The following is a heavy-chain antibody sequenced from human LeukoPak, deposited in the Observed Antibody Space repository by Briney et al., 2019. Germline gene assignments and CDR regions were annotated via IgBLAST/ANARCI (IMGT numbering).Heavy chain of an antibody. D-gene: IGHD3-3*01. J-gene: IGHJ6*03. V-gene: IGHV1-2*02. CDR3: ARDMYDFWSGYFWNYYYYMDV. CDR2: INPNSGGT. Sequence: ASVKVSCKASGYTFTDYYMHWVRQAPGQGLEWMGWINPNSGGTNYAQKFQGRVTISVDTSKNQFSLKLSSVTAADTAVYYCARDMYDFWSGYFWNYYYYMDVWGKGTTVTVSS. CDR1: GYTFTDYY.